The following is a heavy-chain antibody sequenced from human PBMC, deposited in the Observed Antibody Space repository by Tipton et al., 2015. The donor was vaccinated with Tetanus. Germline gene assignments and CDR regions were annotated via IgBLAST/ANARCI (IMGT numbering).Heavy chain of an antibody. V-gene: IGHV4-34*01. CDR2: INHSGST. Sequence: TLSLTCAVYGGSFSGYYWSWIRQPPGKGLEWIGEINHSGSTNYNPSLKSRVTISVDTSKNKFSLKLSSVTAGDTAVYYCASHYGSGSDDAFDIWGQGTMVTVSS. J-gene: IGHJ3*02. D-gene: IGHD3-10*01. CDR1: GGSFSGYY. CDR3: ASHYGSGSDDAFDI.